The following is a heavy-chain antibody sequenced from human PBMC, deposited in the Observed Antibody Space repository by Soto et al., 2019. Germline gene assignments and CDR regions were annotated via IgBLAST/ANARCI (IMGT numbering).Heavy chain of an antibody. J-gene: IGHJ4*02. V-gene: IGHV5-51*01. CDR2: IYPDDSDA. Sequence: GESLKISCKGSGYSFPDYWIGWVRQVPGKGLEWLGIIYPDDSDAKYSPSFQGQVTMSADKSINTAYLQWSSLKASDTGMYFCARDGLSSSTSFDYWGQGTQVTVSS. CDR3: ARDGLSSSTSFDY. D-gene: IGHD2-2*01. CDR1: GYSFPDYW.